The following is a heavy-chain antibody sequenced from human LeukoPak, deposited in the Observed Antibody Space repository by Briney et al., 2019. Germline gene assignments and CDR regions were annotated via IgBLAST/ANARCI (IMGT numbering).Heavy chain of an antibody. V-gene: IGHV4-34*01. J-gene: IGHJ6*03. Sequence: PLETPSLTCAVYGGSFSGYYWSWIPHTPGERLEWIGEIKHSGSTNYNPSLKSRVTISVDTSKNQFSLKLSSVTAADTAVYYCARAWGAAAGTGYYYMDVWGKGTTVTVSS. CDR3: ARAWGAAAGTGYYYMDV. D-gene: IGHD6-13*01. CDR1: GGSFSGYY. CDR2: IKHSGST.